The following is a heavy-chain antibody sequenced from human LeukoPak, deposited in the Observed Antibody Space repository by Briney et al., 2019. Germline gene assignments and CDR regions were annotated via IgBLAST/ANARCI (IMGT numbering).Heavy chain of an antibody. D-gene: IGHD3-10*01. J-gene: IGHJ4*02. Sequence: GSLRLSCAASGFTFSSYAMSWVRQAPGKGLEWVSAISGSGGSTYYADSVKGRFTISRDNSKNTLYLQMNSLRAEDTAVYYCAKDRSLLLWFGIFDYWGQGTLVTVSS. CDR2: ISGSGGST. V-gene: IGHV3-23*01. CDR1: GFTFSSYA. CDR3: AKDRSLLLWFGIFDY.